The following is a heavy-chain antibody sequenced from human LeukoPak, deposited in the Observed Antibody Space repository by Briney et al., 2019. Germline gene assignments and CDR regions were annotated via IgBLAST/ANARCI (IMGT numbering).Heavy chain of an antibody. D-gene: IGHD5-18*01. CDR2: ISWNSGSI. V-gene: IGHV3-9*03. CDR1: GITFDDYA. J-gene: IGHJ4*02. CDR3: AKGYSYGITYYFDY. Sequence: GGSLRLSCAASGITFDDYAMHWVRQAPGKGLEWVSGISWNSGSIVYADSVKGRFTISRDSAKNSLYLQMNSLRAEDMALYYCAKGYSYGITYYFDYWGQGTLVTVSS.